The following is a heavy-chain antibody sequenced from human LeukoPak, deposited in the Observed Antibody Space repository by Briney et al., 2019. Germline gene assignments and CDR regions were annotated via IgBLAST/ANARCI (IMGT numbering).Heavy chain of an antibody. V-gene: IGHV3-53*01. Sequence: GGSLRLSCAASGFTVSSSYMSWVRQAPGKGLEWVSVIYSGGSIYYADSVKGRFTISRDNSKNTLYLQMNSLRAEDTAVYYCARAVEYYYYGMDVWGKGTTVTVSP. CDR2: IYSGGSI. CDR3: ARAVEYYYYGMDV. J-gene: IGHJ6*04. D-gene: IGHD6-19*01. CDR1: GFTVSSSY.